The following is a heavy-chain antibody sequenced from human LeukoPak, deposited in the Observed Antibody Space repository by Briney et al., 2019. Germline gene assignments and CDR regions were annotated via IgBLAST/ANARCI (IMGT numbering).Heavy chain of an antibody. Sequence: SVKVSCKASGGTFSSYAISWVRQAPGQGLEWMGGIIRIFGTANYAQKFQGRVTITADKSTSTAYMELSSLRSEDTAVYYCAREGQWLVLDYWGQGTLVTVSS. D-gene: IGHD6-19*01. J-gene: IGHJ4*02. CDR2: IIRIFGTA. V-gene: IGHV1-69*06. CDR3: AREGQWLVLDY. CDR1: GGTFSSYA.